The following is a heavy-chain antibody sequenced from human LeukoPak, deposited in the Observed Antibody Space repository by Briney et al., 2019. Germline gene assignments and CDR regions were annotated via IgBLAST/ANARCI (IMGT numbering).Heavy chain of an antibody. CDR3: ARVRSTVTTSYFDY. CDR2: IHYSGST. CDR1: GGSISSSNW. V-gene: IGHV4-4*02. D-gene: IGHD4-17*01. J-gene: IGHJ4*02. Sequence: TSEALSLTCAVSGGSISSSNWWCWVRQPPGKGLEWIGEIHYSGSTNYNPSLKSRVTISLDKSKNQFSLKLSSVTAADTAVYYCARVRSTVTTSYFDYWGQGTLVTVSS.